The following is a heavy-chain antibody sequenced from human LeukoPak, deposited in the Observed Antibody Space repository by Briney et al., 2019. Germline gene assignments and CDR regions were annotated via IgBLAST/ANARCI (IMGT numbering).Heavy chain of an antibody. V-gene: IGHV4-31*03. Sequence: SETLSLTCTVSGGSISSGNYYWSWIRQHPGKGLEWIAYIYYSGSTYYNPSLKSRVTISVDTSKNQFSLKLSSVTAADTAVYYCARADTALAGAFDIWGQGTMVTVSS. CDR2: IYYSGST. J-gene: IGHJ3*02. CDR1: GGSISSGNYY. CDR3: ARADTALAGAFDI. D-gene: IGHD5-18*01.